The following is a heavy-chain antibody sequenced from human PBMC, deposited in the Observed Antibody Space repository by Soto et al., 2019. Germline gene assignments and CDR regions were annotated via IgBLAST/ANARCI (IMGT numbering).Heavy chain of an antibody. D-gene: IGHD3-16*01. Sequence: ASVKVSCKACGYSFVNYGIAWVRQAPGQGLEWMGWISPYTGNTHSASKVQGRLTMTTDTSTSTAYMDLGSLTSDDTAVYYCVMVDNYVTPTPQDVWGQGTTVTVSS. V-gene: IGHV1-18*01. J-gene: IGHJ6*02. CDR2: ISPYTGNT. CDR3: VMVDNYVTPTPQDV. CDR1: GYSFVNYG.